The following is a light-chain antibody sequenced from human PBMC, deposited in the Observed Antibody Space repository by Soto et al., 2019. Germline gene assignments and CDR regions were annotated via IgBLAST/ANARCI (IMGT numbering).Light chain of an antibody. CDR3: CSRV. J-gene: IGLJ3*02. CDR2: EVT. V-gene: IGLV2-23*02. Sequence: QSALTQPASVSGSPGQSITISCTGTSSDVATYNLVSWYQLRPGTAPQLIIYEVTKRPSGVSTRFSGSQSGNTASLTISGLQADDEADYYYCSRVFGGGTKLTVL. CDR1: SSDVATYNL.